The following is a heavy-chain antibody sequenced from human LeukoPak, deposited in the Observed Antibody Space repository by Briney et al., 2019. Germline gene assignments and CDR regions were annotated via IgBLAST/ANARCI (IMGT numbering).Heavy chain of an antibody. CDR2: ISSSGSTI. D-gene: IGHD5-24*01. CDR3: ARDPEDGYNSFDY. CDR1: GFTFSDYY. J-gene: IGHJ4*02. V-gene: IGHV3-11*01. Sequence: GGSLRLSCAASGFTFSDYYMSWIRQAPGKGLEWVSYISSSGSTIYYADSVKGRFTISRDNAKNSLYLQMNSLRAEDTAVYYCARDPEDGYNSFDYWGLGTLVTVSS.